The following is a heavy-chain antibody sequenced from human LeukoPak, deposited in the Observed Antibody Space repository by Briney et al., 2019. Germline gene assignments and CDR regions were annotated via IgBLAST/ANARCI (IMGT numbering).Heavy chain of an antibody. CDR3: ARGGRITMVRGSFYYFDY. D-gene: IGHD3-10*01. Sequence: SQTLSLTCAISGDSVSSNSAAWNWIRQSPSRGLEWLGRTYYRSKWYNDYAVSVKSRITINPDTSKNQFSLQLNSVTAADTAVYYCARGGRITMVRGSFYYFDYWGQGTLVTVSS. CDR1: GDSVSSNSAA. V-gene: IGHV6-1*01. J-gene: IGHJ4*02. CDR2: TYYRSKWYN.